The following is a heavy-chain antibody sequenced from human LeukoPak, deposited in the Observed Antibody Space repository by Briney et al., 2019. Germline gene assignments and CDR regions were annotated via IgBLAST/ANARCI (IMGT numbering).Heavy chain of an antibody. CDR1: GGSISSYY. Sequence: PSETLSLTCTVSGGSISSYYWSWIRQPAGKGLEWIGRIYTSGSTNYNPSLKSRVTMSVDTSKNQFSLKLSSVTAADTAVYYCARGRPLRYFDWSPLLDYWGQGTLVTVSS. J-gene: IGHJ4*02. CDR2: IYTSGST. D-gene: IGHD3-9*01. V-gene: IGHV4-4*07. CDR3: ARGRPLRYFDWSPLLDY.